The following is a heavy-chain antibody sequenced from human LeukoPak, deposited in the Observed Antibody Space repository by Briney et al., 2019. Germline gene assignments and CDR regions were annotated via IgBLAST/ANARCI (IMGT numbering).Heavy chain of an antibody. D-gene: IGHD3-22*01. CDR3: ARGPDYYDSSGTL. CDR1: GGSISSSSYY. CDR2: IYYSGST. V-gene: IGHV4-31*03. J-gene: IGHJ4*02. Sequence: SETLSLTCTVSGGSISSSSYYWGRIRQHPGKGLEWIGYIYYSGSTYYNPSLKSRVTISVDTSKNQFSLKLSSVTAADTAVYYCARGPDYYDSSGTLWGQGTLVTVSS.